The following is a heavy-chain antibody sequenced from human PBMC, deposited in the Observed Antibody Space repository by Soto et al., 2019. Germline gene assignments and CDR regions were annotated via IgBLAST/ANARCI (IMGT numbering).Heavy chain of an antibody. CDR1: GFTFSDYY. V-gene: IGHV3-11*01. CDR3: ARDLGIAVESLDY. J-gene: IGHJ4*02. Sequence: LRLSCAASGFTFSDYYMSWIRQAPGKGLEWVSYISSSGSTIYYADSVKGRFTISRDNAKNSLYLQMNSLRAEDAAVYYCARDLGIAVESLDYWGQGTLVTVSS. D-gene: IGHD6-19*01. CDR2: ISSSGSTI.